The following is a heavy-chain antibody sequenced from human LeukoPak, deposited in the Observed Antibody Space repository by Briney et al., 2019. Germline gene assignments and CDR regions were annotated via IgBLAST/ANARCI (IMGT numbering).Heavy chain of an antibody. CDR2: IYYSGST. CDR1: GGSISSGDYY. CDR3: ARGTTVTSTDVFDY. J-gene: IGHJ4*02. V-gene: IGHV4-30-4*01. D-gene: IGHD4-17*01. Sequence: SETLSLTCTVSGGSISSGDYYWSWIRQPPGKGLEWIGYIYYSGSTYYNPSLKSRVTISVDTSKNQFSLKLSSVTAADTAVYYCARGTTVTSTDVFDYWGQGILVTASS.